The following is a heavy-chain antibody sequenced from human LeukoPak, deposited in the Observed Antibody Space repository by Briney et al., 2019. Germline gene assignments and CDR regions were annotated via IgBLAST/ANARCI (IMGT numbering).Heavy chain of an antibody. Sequence: GGSLRLSCAASGFTFSSYSMNWVRQAPGKGLEWVSYISSSSSTIYYAVSVKGRFTISRDNAKNSLYLQMNSLRAEDTAVYYCARDLPEVGYSSGWEVDYWGQGTLVTVSS. CDR1: GFTFSSYS. J-gene: IGHJ4*02. D-gene: IGHD6-19*01. V-gene: IGHV3-48*01. CDR3: ARDLPEVGYSSGWEVDY. CDR2: ISSSSSTI.